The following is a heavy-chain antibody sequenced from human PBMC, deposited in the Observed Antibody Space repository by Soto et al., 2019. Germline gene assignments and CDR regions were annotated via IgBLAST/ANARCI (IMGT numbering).Heavy chain of an antibody. V-gene: IGHV1-3*01. CDR2: INAGNGNT. D-gene: IGHD2-2*01. J-gene: IGHJ6*02. CDR1: GYTFTSYA. Sequence: ASVKVSCKASGYTFTSYAMHWVRQAPGQRLEWMGWINAGNGNTKYSQKFQGRVTITRDTSASTAYMELSSLRSEDTAVYYCARVGYCNSTSCYHLGMEVWGQGTTVTVSS. CDR3: ARVGYCNSTSCYHLGMEV.